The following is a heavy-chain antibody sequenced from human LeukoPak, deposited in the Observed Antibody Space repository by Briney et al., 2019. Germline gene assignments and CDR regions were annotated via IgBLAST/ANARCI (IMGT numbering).Heavy chain of an antibody. CDR1: GSSISSSSYY. V-gene: IGHV4-39*01. Sequence: SETLSLTCTVSGSSISSSSYYWGWIRKPPGQGLEWIGSIYYSGSTYYNPSLKSRVTISVDTSKNQFSLKLSSVTAADTAVYYCARRPYSSSSGRMHYFDYWGQGTLVTVSS. CDR2: IYYSGST. CDR3: ARRPYSSSSGRMHYFDY. D-gene: IGHD6-6*01. J-gene: IGHJ4*02.